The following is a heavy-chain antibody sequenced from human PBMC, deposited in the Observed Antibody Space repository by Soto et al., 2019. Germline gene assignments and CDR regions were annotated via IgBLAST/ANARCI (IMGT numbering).Heavy chain of an antibody. CDR2: IIPIFGTA. D-gene: IGHD6-19*01. Sequence: GPSVKVSCKASRVAFSKFIVTWVRQAPGLGLEWVGGIIPIFGTANYAQKFQGRVTITADESTSTSYMEVNNLRSEDTAVYYCAKVRYSSPMGYYYGMDVWGQGXTVTVYS. J-gene: IGHJ6*02. CDR1: RVAFSKFI. CDR3: AKVRYSSPMGYYYGMDV. V-gene: IGHV1-69*13.